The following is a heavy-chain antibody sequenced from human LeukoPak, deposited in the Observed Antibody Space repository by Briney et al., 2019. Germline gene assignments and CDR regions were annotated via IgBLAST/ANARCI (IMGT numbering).Heavy chain of an antibody. CDR3: ARAFAKTGKYYFDY. CDR2: IIPIFGIA. D-gene: IGHD1-14*01. CDR1: GGTFSSYA. V-gene: IGHV1-69*04. J-gene: IGHJ4*01. Sequence: SVKVSCKASGGTFSSYAISWVRQAPGQGLEWMGRIIPIFGIANYAQKFQGRVTITADKSTSTAYMELSSLRSEDTAVYYCARAFAKTGKYYFDYWGQEPWSPSPQ.